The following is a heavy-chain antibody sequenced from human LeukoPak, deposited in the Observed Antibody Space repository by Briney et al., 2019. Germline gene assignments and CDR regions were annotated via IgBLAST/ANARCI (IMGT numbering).Heavy chain of an antibody. CDR1: GGTFSSYA. CDR2: IIPIFGTA. V-gene: IGHV1-69*13. CDR3: ARVPGGTQSSI. J-gene: IGHJ3*02. D-gene: IGHD6-13*01. Sequence: GASVKVSCKASGGTFSSYAISWVRQAPGQGLEWMGGIIPIFGTANYAQKSQSRDTITADESTSTAYMELSSLRSEDTAVYYCARVPGGTQSSIWGQGTMVTVSS.